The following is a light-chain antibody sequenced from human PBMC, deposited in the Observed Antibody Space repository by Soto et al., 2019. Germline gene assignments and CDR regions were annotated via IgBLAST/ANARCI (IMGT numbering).Light chain of an antibody. Sequence: QAVVTQEPSLTVSPGGTVTLTCGSSTGAVTSGHYPFWFQQKPGQAPRTLIYDTSNKHSWTPARFSGSLLGGKAALTLSGAQPEDEAEYYCLLYYSGARRCAVFGGGTQLTVL. CDR2: DTS. V-gene: IGLV7-46*01. J-gene: IGLJ7*01. CDR3: LLYYSGARRCAV. CDR1: TGAVTSGHY.